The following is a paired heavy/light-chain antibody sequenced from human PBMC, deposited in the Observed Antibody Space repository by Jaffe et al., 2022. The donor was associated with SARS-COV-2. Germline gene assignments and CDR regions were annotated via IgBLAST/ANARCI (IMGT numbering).Heavy chain of an antibody. D-gene: IGHD3-10*01. CDR1: GFGFNSYW. Sequence: EVQLVQSGGGSVQPGGTLRLSCVASGFGFNSYWMSWVRQAPGKGLEWVANIRQDGSEKYYVDSVKGRFTVSRDNAKNSLFLEMNSLRADDTAVYSCVRGGSGSYFGYYYYMDVWGKGTTVTVSS. V-gene: IGHV3-7*04. CDR3: VRGGSGSYFGYYYYMDV. J-gene: IGHJ6*04. CDR2: IRQDGSEK.
Light chain of an antibody. CDR1: SSDVGSYNF. CDR2: DVN. CDR3: CSYAGSETPYV. Sequence: QSALTQPRSVSGSPGQSVTISCTGTSSDVGSYNFVSWYQQHPDKAPKLMISDVNQRLSGVPDRFSGSKSGNTASLTISGLRAEDEADYYCCSYAGSETPYVFGGGTKVTVL. V-gene: IGLV2-11*01. J-gene: IGLJ1*01.